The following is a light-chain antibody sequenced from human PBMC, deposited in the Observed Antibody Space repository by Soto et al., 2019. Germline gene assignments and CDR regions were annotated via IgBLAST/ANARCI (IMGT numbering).Light chain of an antibody. CDR3: CSLTTSASLV. CDR1: RDDIGAYNY. Sequence: QSALTQPASVSGSPGQSITISCSGTRDDIGAYNYVSWFQQSPGKAPKLIIYEVTNRPSGVSNRFSGSKSGNTASLTISGLQAEDEADYYCCSLTTSASLVFGGETKVTVL. V-gene: IGLV2-14*01. CDR2: EVT. J-gene: IGLJ2*01.